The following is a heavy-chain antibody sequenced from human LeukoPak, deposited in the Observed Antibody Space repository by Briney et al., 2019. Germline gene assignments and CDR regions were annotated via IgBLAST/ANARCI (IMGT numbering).Heavy chain of an antibody. J-gene: IGHJ4*02. CDR2: IYHSGST. CDR1: GGSISSGGYS. V-gene: IGHV4-30-2*01. Sequence: PSETLSLTCAVSGGSISSGGYSWRWIRQPPGRGLEWIGYIYHSGSTYYNPSLKSRVTISVDRSKNQFSLKLSSVTAADTAVYYCARVRARGGYDYWGQGTLVTVSS. CDR3: ARVRARGGYDY. D-gene: IGHD3-22*01.